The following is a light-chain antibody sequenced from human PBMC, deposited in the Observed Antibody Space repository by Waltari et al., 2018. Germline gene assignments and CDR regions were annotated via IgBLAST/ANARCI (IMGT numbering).Light chain of an antibody. CDR2: QAS. V-gene: IGKV6D-21*02. Sequence: DIVLTQSPASLAVSPGQRATIICRASETVSVFGLNLIHWYQQKPGQPPKLLIFQASNSDTGVPARFSGSGSGSDFTLTINPVEADDAADYFCLQSKNFPWTFGQGTKVEI. CDR3: LQSKNFPWT. J-gene: IGKJ1*01. CDR1: ETVSVFGL.